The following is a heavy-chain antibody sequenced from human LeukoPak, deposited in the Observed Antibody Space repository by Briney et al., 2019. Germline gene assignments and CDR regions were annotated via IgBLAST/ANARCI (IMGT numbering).Heavy chain of an antibody. CDR1: GYSFTSYW. J-gene: IGHJ4*02. CDR3: ARQVYDILTGYQDYFDY. V-gene: IGHV5-51*01. CDR2: IYPGDSDT. Sequence: GESLKISCKGSGYSFTSYWIGWVRQMPGKSLEWMGIIYPGDSDTRYSPSFQGQVTISADKSISTAYLQWSSLKASDTAMYYCARQVYDILTGYQDYFDYWGQGTLVTVSS. D-gene: IGHD3-9*01.